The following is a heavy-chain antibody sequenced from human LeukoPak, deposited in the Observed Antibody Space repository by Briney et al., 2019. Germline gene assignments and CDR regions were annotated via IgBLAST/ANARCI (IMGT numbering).Heavy chain of an antibody. CDR2: INHSGST. Sequence: PSETLSLTCAVYGGSFSGYYWSWIRQPPGKGLEWIGEINHSGSTNYNPSLKSRVTISVDTSKNQFSLKLSSVTAADTAVYYCANENTVTGLIFDYWGQGTLVTVSS. CDR3: ANENTVTGLIFDY. CDR1: GGSFSGYY. V-gene: IGHV4-34*01. D-gene: IGHD4-17*01. J-gene: IGHJ4*02.